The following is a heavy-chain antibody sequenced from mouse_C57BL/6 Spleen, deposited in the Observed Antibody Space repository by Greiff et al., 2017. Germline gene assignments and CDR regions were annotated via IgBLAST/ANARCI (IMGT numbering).Heavy chain of an antibody. CDR2: IYPRSGNT. D-gene: IGHD1-1*01. J-gene: IGHJ4*01. CDR1: GYTFTSYG. CDR3: SRGPYYYGSSYDAMDY. V-gene: IGHV1-81*01. Sequence: VQLQQSGAELARPGASVKLSCKASGYTFTSYGISWVKQRTGQGLEWIGEIYPRSGNTYYNEKFKGKATLTADKSSSTAYMGLRSLTSEDSAVYVGSRGPYYYGSSYDAMDYWGQGTSVTVSS.